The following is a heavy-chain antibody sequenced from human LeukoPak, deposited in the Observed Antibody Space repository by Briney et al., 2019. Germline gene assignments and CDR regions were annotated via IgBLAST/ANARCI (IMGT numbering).Heavy chain of an antibody. Sequence: GGSLRLSCAASGFNFSSFGVNWVRQGPGKGLEWVSGISFIISTWSADSVKGRFTISRDNSKNTVYLQMNSLRDDDTAVYYCAKGTRSLNYDAFDIWGQGTLVTVSS. V-gene: IGHV3-23*01. D-gene: IGHD5-24*01. J-gene: IGHJ3*02. CDR1: GFNFSSFG. CDR3: AKGTRSLNYDAFDI. CDR2: ISFIIST.